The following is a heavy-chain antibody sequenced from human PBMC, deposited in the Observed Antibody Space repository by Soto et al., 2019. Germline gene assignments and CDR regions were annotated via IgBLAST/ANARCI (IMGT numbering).Heavy chain of an antibody. CDR1: GYSFTSYW. J-gene: IGHJ6*02. CDR2: IYPGDSDT. CDR3: ARQYCSSTSCYQEDYYYGMDV. Sequence: LGESLKISCKGSGYSFTSYWIGWVRQMPGKGLEWMGIIYPGDSDTRYSPSFQGQVTISADKSISTAYLQWSSLKASDTATYYCARQYCSSTSCYQEDYYYGMDVWGQGTTVTVSS. D-gene: IGHD2-2*01. V-gene: IGHV5-51*01.